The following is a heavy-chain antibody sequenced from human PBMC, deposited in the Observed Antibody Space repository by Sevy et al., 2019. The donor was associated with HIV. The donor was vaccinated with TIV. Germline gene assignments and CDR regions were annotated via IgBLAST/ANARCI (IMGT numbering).Heavy chain of an antibody. CDR3: AKDLTMIVVADAFDI. J-gene: IGHJ3*02. V-gene: IGHV3-30*18. D-gene: IGHD3-22*01. Sequence: GGSLRLSCAASGFTFSSYGMHWVRQPPGKGLEWVSVISYDGSNKYYADSVKVRFTISRDNSKNTLYLQMNSLRAEDTAVYYCAKDLTMIVVADAFDIWGQGTMVTVSS. CDR1: GFTFSSYG. CDR2: ISYDGSNK.